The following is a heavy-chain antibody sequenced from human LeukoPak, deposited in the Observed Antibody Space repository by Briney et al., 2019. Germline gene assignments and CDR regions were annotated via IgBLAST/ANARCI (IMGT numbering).Heavy chain of an antibody. CDR3: ASGSSSWYDPYYYYYMDV. CDR1: GGSFSGYY. D-gene: IGHD6-13*01. CDR2: INHSGST. V-gene: IGHV4-34*01. Sequence: PSETLSLTCAVYGGSFSGYYWSWIRQPPGKGLEWIGEINHSGSTNYNPSLKSRVTISVDTSKNQFSLKLSSVTAADTAVYYCASGSSSWYDPYYYYYMDVWGKGTTVTISS. J-gene: IGHJ6*03.